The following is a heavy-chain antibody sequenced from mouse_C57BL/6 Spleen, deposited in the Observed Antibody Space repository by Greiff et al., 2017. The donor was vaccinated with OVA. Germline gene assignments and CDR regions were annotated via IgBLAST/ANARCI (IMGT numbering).Heavy chain of an antibody. Sequence: QVQLQQPGAELVRPGSSVKLSCKASGYTFTSYWMDWVKQRPGQGLEWIGNIYPSDSETHYNQKFKDKATLTVDKSSSTAYMQLIGLTSEDSAVYYCARRSYGAMDYWGQGTSVTVSS. V-gene: IGHV1-61*01. CDR2: IYPSDSET. CDR3: ARRSYGAMDY. CDR1: GYTFTSYW. J-gene: IGHJ4*01. D-gene: IGHD6-1*01.